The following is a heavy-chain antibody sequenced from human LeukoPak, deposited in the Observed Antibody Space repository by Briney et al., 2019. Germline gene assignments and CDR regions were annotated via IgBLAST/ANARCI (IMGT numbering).Heavy chain of an antibody. J-gene: IGHJ4*02. Sequence: PSETLSLTCAVYGGSFSGYYWSWIRQPPGKGLEWIGEINHSGSTNYNPSLKSRVTISVDTSKNQFSLKLSSVTAEDTAVYYCARDLTTSNIAAAGMGSWGQGTLVTVSS. D-gene: IGHD6-13*01. V-gene: IGHV4-34*01. CDR3: ARDLTTSNIAAAGMGS. CDR1: GGSFSGYY. CDR2: INHSGST.